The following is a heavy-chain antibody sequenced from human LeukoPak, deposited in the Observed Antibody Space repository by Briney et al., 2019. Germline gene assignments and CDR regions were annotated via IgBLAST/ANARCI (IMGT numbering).Heavy chain of an antibody. D-gene: IGHD1-26*01. Sequence: SETLSLTCTVSGGSISRGSYYWGWIRQPPGQGLEWIGSTYYSGSTYYNPSLKSRVTTSVDMSKNRFSLKLTSATAADTAVYYCARGSGSYDFDYWGQGTLVTVSS. CDR2: TYYSGST. CDR1: GGSISRGSYY. J-gene: IGHJ4*02. CDR3: ARGSGSYDFDY. V-gene: IGHV4-39*01.